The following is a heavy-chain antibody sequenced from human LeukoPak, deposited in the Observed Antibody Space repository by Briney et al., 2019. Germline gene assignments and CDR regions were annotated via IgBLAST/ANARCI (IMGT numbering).Heavy chain of an antibody. CDR1: GFTFSSYS. CDR3: ARPPWTAPYYYDSSGYQPPHY. D-gene: IGHD3-22*01. V-gene: IGHV3-21*01. J-gene: IGHJ4*02. Sequence: GGSLRLSCAASGFTFSSYSMNWVRQAPGKGLELVSSISSSSSYIYYADSVKGRFTISRDNAKNSLYLQMNSLRAEDTAVYYCARPPWTAPYYYDSSGYQPPHYWGQGTLVTVSS. CDR2: ISSSSSYI.